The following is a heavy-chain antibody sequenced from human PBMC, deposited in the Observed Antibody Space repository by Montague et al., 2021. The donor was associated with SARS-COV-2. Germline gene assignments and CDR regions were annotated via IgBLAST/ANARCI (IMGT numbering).Heavy chain of an antibody. D-gene: IGHD3-10*01. V-gene: IGHV3-48*03. CDR1: GFTFRTYD. CDR2: ISSSGSTI. CDR3: ARDGRFGELDY. J-gene: IGHJ4*02. Sequence: SLRLSCAASGFTFRTYDMNWVRQAPGKGLEWVSYISSSGSTIYYADSVKGRFTISRDNAKNSLHLQMNSLRAEDTAVYYCARDGRFGELDYWGQGTLVTVST.